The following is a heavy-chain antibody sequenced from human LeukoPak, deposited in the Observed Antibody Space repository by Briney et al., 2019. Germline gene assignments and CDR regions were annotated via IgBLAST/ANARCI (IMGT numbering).Heavy chain of an antibody. D-gene: IGHD3-22*01. CDR3: AKDSTPDYYDSSGYRDY. V-gene: IGHV3-66*01. J-gene: IGHJ4*02. CDR2: IYSGGST. CDR1: GFTVSSNY. Sequence: GGSLRLSCAASGFTVSSNYMSWVRQAPGKGLEWVSVIYSGGSTYYADSVKGRFTISRDNSKNTLYLQMNSLRAEDTAVYYCAKDSTPDYYDSSGYRDYWGQGTLVTVSS.